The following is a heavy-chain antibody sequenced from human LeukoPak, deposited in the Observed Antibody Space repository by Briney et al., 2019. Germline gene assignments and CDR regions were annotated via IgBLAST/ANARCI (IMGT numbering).Heavy chain of an antibody. Sequence: GGSLRLSCAASGFTFSSYGMHWVRQAPGKGLEWVAFIRYDGSNKYYADSVKGRFTISRDNSKNTLYLQMNSLRAEDTAVYYCAKDEVSVVRGVIDFDYWGQGTLVTVSS. D-gene: IGHD3-10*01. J-gene: IGHJ4*02. CDR2: IRYDGSNK. CDR1: GFTFSSYG. CDR3: AKDEVSVVRGVIDFDY. V-gene: IGHV3-30*02.